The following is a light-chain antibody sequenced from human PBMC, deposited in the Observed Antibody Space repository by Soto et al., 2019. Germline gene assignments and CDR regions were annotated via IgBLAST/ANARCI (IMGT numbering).Light chain of an antibody. CDR3: QTWGTGIHV. CDR2: LNSDGSH. Sequence: QPVLTQSPSASASLGASVKLTCTLSSGHTSYGIAWHQQQPQKGPRFLMRLNSDGSHNKGDGIPDRFSGSSSGAERYLTISSLQSEDEADYYCQTWGTGIHVFGGGTKLTVL. V-gene: IGLV4-69*01. CDR1: SGHTSYG. J-gene: IGLJ2*01.